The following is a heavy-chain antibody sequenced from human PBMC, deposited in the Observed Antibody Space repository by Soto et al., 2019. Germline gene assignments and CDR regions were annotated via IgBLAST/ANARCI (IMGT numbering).Heavy chain of an antibody. Sequence: QVQLVQSGAEVKKPGSSVKVSCKASGGTFSSYAISWVRQAPGQGLEWMGGIIPIFGTANYAQKFQGRVTITADESTSTADMELSSLRSEDTAVYYCARDRPADYYYSSGYRFDIWGQGTMVTVSS. CDR2: IIPIFGTA. V-gene: IGHV1-69*12. CDR3: ARDRPADYYYSSGYRFDI. CDR1: GGTFSSYA. J-gene: IGHJ3*02. D-gene: IGHD3-22*01.